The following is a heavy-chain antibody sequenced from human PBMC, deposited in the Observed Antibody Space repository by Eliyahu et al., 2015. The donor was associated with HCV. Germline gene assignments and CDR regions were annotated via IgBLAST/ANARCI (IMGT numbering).Heavy chain of an antibody. CDR1: GGSFSGYY. CDR3: ARRRIFGVVKFDY. V-gene: IGHV4-34*01. CDR2: INHSGST. D-gene: IGHD3-3*02. Sequence: QVQLQQWGAGLLKPSETLSLTCAVYGGSFSGYYWSWIRQPPGKGLEWIGEINHSGSTNYNPSLKSRVTISVDTSKNQFSLKLSSVTAADTAVYYCARRRIFGVVKFDYWGQGTLVTVSS. J-gene: IGHJ4*02.